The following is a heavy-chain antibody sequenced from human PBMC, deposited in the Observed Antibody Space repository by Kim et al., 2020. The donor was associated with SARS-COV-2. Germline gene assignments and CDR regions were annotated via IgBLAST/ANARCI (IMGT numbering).Heavy chain of an antibody. D-gene: IGHD3-3*01. V-gene: IGHV3-30*03. CDR2: ISYDGSNK. CDR1: GFTFSSYG. J-gene: IGHJ6*04. CDR3: AMGLTEGRTYYEFCIGYFSSSYSNGIDV. Sequence: GGSLRLSCAASGFTFSSYGMHWVRQAPGKGLEWVALISYDGSNKYYADSVKGRFTISRDNSKNTLYLQMNSLRAEDTAVYYCAMGLTEGRTYYEFCIGYFSSSYSNGIDVWVSATTVTVSS.